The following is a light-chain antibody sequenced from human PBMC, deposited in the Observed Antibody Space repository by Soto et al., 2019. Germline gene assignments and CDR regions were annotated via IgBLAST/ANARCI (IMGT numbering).Light chain of an antibody. CDR3: QQCNNWPT. Sequence: EIVMTQSPATLSVSPGERATLSCRASQGVSSNLAWYQQKPGQAPRLLIYGASTRATGIPARFSGSGSGTEFTLTISSLQSEDFAVYYCQQCNNWPTFGQGTKVDIK. V-gene: IGKV3-15*01. CDR2: GAS. J-gene: IGKJ1*01. CDR1: QGVSSN.